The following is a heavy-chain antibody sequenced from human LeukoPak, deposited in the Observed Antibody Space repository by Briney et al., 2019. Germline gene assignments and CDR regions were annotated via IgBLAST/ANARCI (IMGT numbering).Heavy chain of an antibody. J-gene: IGHJ6*03. CDR2: MNPNSGNT. CDR3: ARMGNFYYYYYYMDV. D-gene: IGHD4-23*01. Sequence: ASVKVSCKASGYTFTSYDINWVRQATGQGLEWMGWMNPNSGNTGYAQKFQGRVTLTRNTSISTAYMELSSLRSEDTAVYYCARMGNFYYYYYYMDVWGKGTTVTVSS. V-gene: IGHV1-8*03. CDR1: GYTFTSYD.